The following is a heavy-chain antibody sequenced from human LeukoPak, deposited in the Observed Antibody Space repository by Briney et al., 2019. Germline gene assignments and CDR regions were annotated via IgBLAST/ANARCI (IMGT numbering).Heavy chain of an antibody. D-gene: IGHD6-13*01. V-gene: IGHV4-34*01. Sequence: SETLSLTCAVYGGSFSGYYWSWIRQPPGKGLEWIGEINHSGSTNYNPSLKSRVTISVDTSKNQFSLKLSSVTAADTAVYYCARFRYSSRWTRYYYYYMDIWGKGTTVTVSS. CDR2: INHSGST. CDR1: GGSFSGYY. J-gene: IGHJ6*03. CDR3: ARFRYSSRWTRYYYYYMDI.